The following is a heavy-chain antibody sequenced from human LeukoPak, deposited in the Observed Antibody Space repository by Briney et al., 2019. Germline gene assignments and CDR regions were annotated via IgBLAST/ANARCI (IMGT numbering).Heavy chain of an antibody. D-gene: IGHD2-2*01. CDR1: GGSFSGYY. CDR2: IKQDGSEK. J-gene: IGHJ4*02. CDR3: AREGSTSALFDY. Sequence: ETLSLTCAVYGGSFSGYYWSWIRQAPGKGLEWVANIKQDGSEKYYVDSVKGRFTISRDNAKNSLYLQMNSLRAEDTAVYYCAREGSTSALFDYWGQGTLVTVSS. V-gene: IGHV3-7*01.